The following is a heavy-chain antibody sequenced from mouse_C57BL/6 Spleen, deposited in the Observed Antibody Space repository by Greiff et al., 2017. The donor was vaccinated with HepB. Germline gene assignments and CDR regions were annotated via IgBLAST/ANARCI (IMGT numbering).Heavy chain of an antibody. CDR2: IYPSDSET. CDR1: GYTFTSYW. D-gene: IGHD4-1*01. J-gene: IGHJ2*01. Sequence: QVQLQQPGAELVRPGSSVKLSCKASGYTFTSYWMDWVKQRPGQGLEWIGNIYPSDSETHYNQKFKDKATLTVDKSSSTAYMQLSSLTSEDSAVYYCARWDWDVVGNYWGQVTTLTVSS. CDR3: ARWDWDVVGNY. V-gene: IGHV1-61*01.